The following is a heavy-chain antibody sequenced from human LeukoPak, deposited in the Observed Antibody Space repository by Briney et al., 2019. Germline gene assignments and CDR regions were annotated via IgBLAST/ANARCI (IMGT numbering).Heavy chain of an antibody. CDR1: GSTINTFG. CDR3: AKGGSSSSSEDY. J-gene: IGHJ4*02. V-gene: IGHV3-30*02. Sequence: GGSLRLSCIVSGSTINTFGFHWFRQAPGKGPEWLAFIGHDGNYKHYGDSVRGRFTISRDNSKNTLYLQMNSLRAEDTAVYYCAKGGSSSSSEDYWGQGTLVTVSS. D-gene: IGHD6-6*01. CDR2: IGHDGNYK.